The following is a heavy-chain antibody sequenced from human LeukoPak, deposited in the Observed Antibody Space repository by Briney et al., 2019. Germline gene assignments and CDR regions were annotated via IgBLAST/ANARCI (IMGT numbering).Heavy chain of an antibody. V-gene: IGHV4-39*01. J-gene: IGHJ4*02. D-gene: IGHD3-22*01. Sequence: KPSETLSLTCTVSGGSISSSSYYWGWIRLPPGKGLEWIGSIYYSGSTYYNPSLKSRVTISVDTSKNQLSLKLSSVTAADTAVYYCASTDYYDSSGYYWGQGTLVTVSS. CDR3: ASTDYYDSSGYY. CDR2: IYYSGST. CDR1: GGSISSSSYY.